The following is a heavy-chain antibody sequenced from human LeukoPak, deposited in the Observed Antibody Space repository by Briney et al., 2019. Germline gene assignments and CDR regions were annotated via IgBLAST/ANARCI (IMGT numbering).Heavy chain of an antibody. CDR1: GFTFSTYE. J-gene: IGHJ4*02. CDR3: ARAYNYGGDY. CDR2: ITDSGRTI. V-gene: IGHV3-48*03. D-gene: IGHD4-23*01. Sequence: GGSLRLSCAASGFTFSTYEMNWVRQAPGKGLEWVSYITDSGRTIYYADSVKGRFTISRDNAKNSLFLQMNSLRAEDTAVYYCARAYNYGGDYWGQGTLVTVSS.